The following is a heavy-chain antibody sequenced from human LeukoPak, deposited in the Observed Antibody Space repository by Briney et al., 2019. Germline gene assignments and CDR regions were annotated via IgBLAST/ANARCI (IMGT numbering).Heavy chain of an antibody. CDR3: ARVLDPGYLGAFDI. CDR2: LYYSGST. V-gene: IGHV4-59*01. CDR1: GGSISSFY. D-gene: IGHD1-1*01. J-gene: IGHJ3*02. Sequence: SEPLSLTCTVSGGSISSFYWTWIRQPPGKGLEWIGYLYYSGSTNYNPSLKSRVTISIDTSKNQFSLRLSSVTAADTAVYYCARVLDPGYLGAFDIWGQGTMGTVSS.